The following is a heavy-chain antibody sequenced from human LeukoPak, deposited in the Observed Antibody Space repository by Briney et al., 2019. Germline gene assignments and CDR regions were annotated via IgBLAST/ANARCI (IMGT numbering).Heavy chain of an antibody. Sequence: SETLSLTCTVSGGSISSYYWSWIRQPPGKGLEWIGYIYYSGSTNYNPSLKSRVTISVDTSMNQFSLKLSSVTAADTAVYYCARSSSGVTIFGVVIPHFDYWGQGTLVTVSS. CDR1: GGSISSYY. J-gene: IGHJ4*02. D-gene: IGHD3-3*01. V-gene: IGHV4-59*01. CDR2: IYYSGST. CDR3: ARSSSGVTIFGVVIPHFDY.